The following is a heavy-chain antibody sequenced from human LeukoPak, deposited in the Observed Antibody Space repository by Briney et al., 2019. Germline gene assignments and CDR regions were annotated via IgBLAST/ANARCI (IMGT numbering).Heavy chain of an antibody. Sequence: SETLSLTCTVSGGSISSYYWSWIRQPPGKGLEWIGRIYTSGSTNYNPSLKSRVTMSVDTSKNQFSLKLTSVTAADTAVYYCARGGRNYYFYGMDVWGQGTTVTVSS. J-gene: IGHJ6*02. V-gene: IGHV4-4*07. CDR3: ARGGRNYYFYGMDV. D-gene: IGHD3-16*01. CDR1: GGSISSYY. CDR2: IYTSGST.